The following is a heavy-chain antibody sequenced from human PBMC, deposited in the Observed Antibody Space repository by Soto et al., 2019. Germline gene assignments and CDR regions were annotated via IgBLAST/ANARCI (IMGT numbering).Heavy chain of an antibody. J-gene: IGHJ4*02. CDR1: GCTFSSYA. D-gene: IGHD3-22*01. V-gene: IGHV1-69*13. Sequence: GASVKVSCKASGCTFSSYAISWVRQAPGRGLEWMGGIIPIFGTANYAQKFQGRVTITADESTSTAYMELSSLRSEDTAVYYCARDSGYDSSGYYGYWGQGTLVTVSS. CDR3: ARDSGYDSSGYYGY. CDR2: IIPIFGTA.